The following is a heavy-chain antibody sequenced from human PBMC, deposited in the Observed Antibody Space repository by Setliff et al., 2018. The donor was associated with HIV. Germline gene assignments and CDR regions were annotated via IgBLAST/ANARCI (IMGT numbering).Heavy chain of an antibody. CDR1: GYTFTGYF. D-gene: IGHD3-22*01. CDR3: EKLHQDFHSSAFDTFDI. J-gene: IGHJ3*02. Sequence: ASVKVSCKASGYTFTGYFMHWVRQAPRQGLEWMGWINPDSGDTNYAQKFQGRLTMTRDTSINTAYMELSRLRSDDTAVYYCEKLHQDFHSSAFDTFDIWGQGTMVTV. V-gene: IGHV1-2*02. CDR2: INPDSGDT.